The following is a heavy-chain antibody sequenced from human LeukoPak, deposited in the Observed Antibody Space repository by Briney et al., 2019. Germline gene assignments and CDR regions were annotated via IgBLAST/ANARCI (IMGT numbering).Heavy chain of an antibody. Sequence: PGRSLRLSCAASAFTFSSYAMHWVRQAPGKGLEWVAVTSYDESTKHYADSVKGRFTISRDNYKNTLYLQMNSLRADDTAVYYCAREEVIAAAGPTLDYWGQGALVTVSS. D-gene: IGHD6-13*01. CDR2: TSYDESTK. J-gene: IGHJ4*02. V-gene: IGHV3-30-3*01. CDR1: AFTFSSYA. CDR3: AREEVIAAAGPTLDY.